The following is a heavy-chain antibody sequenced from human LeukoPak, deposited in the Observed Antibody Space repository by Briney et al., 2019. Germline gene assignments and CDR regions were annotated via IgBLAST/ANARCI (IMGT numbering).Heavy chain of an antibody. CDR3: VRVRGYWLVRGYLDY. CDR1: GGSMSSSSYY. J-gene: IGHJ4*02. CDR2: IYYSGAN. V-gene: IGHV4-39*02. D-gene: IGHD6-19*01. Sequence: SETLSLTCTVSGGSMSSSSYYWGWIRQSPGRGLNGMGGIYYSGANHYNPSLKSRVTMSVDTSKNQFSVKLTSVTATDTAVYYCVRVRGYWLVRGYLDYWGQGTQVTVSS.